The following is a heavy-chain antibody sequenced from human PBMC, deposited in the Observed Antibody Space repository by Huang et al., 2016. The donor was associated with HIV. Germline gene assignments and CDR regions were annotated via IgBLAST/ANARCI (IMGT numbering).Heavy chain of an antibody. D-gene: IGHD2-15*01. Sequence: EVQLVQSGAEVKKPGESLKISCKGSGYRFRSNWIGWVRQMPGKGLEWMGIIYSGDSDTRSSPSFQGQVTSSSDKAIKTAYLQWSSLKASDTAMYYCARLIGSPSFYYGLDVWGQGTTVTVSS. CDR1: GYRFRSNW. CDR2: IYSGDSDT. CDR3: ARLIGSPSFYYGLDV. V-gene: IGHV5-51*01. J-gene: IGHJ6*02.